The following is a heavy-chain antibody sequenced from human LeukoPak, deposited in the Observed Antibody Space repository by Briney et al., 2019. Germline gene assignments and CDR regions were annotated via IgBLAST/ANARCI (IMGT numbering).Heavy chain of an antibody. CDR3: AKATIAATGTDDY. D-gene: IGHD6-13*01. CDR2: ISWNSGSI. CDR1: GFNFDDYA. J-gene: IGHJ4*02. V-gene: IGHV3-9*01. Sequence: GGSLRLSCAASGFNFDDYAMHWVRQAPGKGLEWVSGISWNSGSIGYADSVKGRFTISRDNAKNSLYLQMNSLRAEDTALYYCAKATIAATGTDDYWGQGTLVTVSS.